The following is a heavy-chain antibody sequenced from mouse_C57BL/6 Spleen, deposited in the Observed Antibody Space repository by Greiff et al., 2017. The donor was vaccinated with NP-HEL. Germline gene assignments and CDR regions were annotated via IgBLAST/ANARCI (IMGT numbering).Heavy chain of an antibody. J-gene: IGHJ3*01. CDR1: GYTFTSYG. D-gene: IGHD1-1*01. CDR2: IYPRSGNT. CDR3: AREDYYGSSYEAWFAY. Sequence: QVQLQQSGAELARPGASVKLSCKASGYTFTSYGISWVKQRTGQGLEWIGEIYPRSGNTYYNEKFKGKATLTADKSSSTAYMELRSLTSEDSAVYFCAREDYYGSSYEAWFAYWGQGTLVTVSA. V-gene: IGHV1-81*01.